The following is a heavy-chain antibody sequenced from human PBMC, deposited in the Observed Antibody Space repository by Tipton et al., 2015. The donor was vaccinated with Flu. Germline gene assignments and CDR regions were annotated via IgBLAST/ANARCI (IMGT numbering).Heavy chain of an antibody. CDR1: SFTFSDNW. CDR2: INQGGSQR. V-gene: IGHV3-7*01. CDR3: SISLNS. J-gene: IGHJ5*02. Sequence: QLVQSGRGLVQPGGSLRLSCTVSSFTFSDNWMDWVRQAPGKGLEWVANINQGGSQRYYVDSVKGRFTISRDNAKRSLYLQLDSLRAEDTGVYYCSISLNSWGQGTLVTVSS.